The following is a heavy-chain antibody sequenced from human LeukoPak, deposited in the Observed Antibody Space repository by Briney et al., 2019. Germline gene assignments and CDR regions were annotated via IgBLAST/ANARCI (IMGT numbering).Heavy chain of an antibody. J-gene: IGHJ4*02. CDR3: ARPYYYDSSGYYDDY. CDR1: GFTFSSYG. V-gene: IGHV3-33*01. D-gene: IGHD3-22*01. Sequence: GGSLRLSCAASGFTFSSYGMHWVRQAPGKGLGWVAVIWYDGSSKYYADSVKGRFTISRDNSKKTLYLQMNSLRAEDTAVYYCARPYYYDSSGYYDDYWGQGTLVTVSS. CDR2: IWYDGSSK.